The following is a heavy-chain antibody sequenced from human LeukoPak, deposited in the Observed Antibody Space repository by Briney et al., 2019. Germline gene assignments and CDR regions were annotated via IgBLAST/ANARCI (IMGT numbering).Heavy chain of an antibody. D-gene: IGHD5-24*01. V-gene: IGHV4-59*01. CDR1: GGSISSYY. Sequence: SSETLSLTCTVSGGSISSYYWSWIRQPPGKGLEWIGYIYYSGSTNYNPSLKSRVTISADTSKNQFSLRLSSVTAADTAVYYCARSGGDRVEMPTIIDYWGQGTLVTVSS. CDR2: IYYSGST. CDR3: ARSGGDRVEMPTIIDY. J-gene: IGHJ4*02.